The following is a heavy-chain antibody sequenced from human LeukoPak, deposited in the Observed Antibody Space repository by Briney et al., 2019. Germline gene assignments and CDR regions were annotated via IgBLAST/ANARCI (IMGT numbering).Heavy chain of an antibody. CDR1: VYTFTSYD. Sequence: GASVKVSCKASVYTFTSYDLNWVRQATGQGLEWMGWMNPNSGNTGYAQKFQGRVTMTRNTSISTAYMELSSLRSEDTAVYYCARGAPMPYCSSTSCYAANYYYDMDVWGKGTTVTVSS. CDR2: MNPNSGNT. J-gene: IGHJ6*03. CDR3: ARGAPMPYCSSTSCYAANYYYDMDV. V-gene: IGHV1-8*02. D-gene: IGHD2-2*01.